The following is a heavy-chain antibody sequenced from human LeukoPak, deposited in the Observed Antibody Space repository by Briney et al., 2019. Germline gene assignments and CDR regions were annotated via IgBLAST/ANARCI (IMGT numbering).Heavy chain of an antibody. V-gene: IGHV3-11*01. Sequence: GGSLRLSCAASGFTFSDYYMSWIRQAPGKGLEWVSYISSSGSTIYYADSVKGRFTISRDNSKNTLYLQMNSLRAEDTAVYYCATDGSYGPPSFDYWGQGTLVTVSS. D-gene: IGHD3-10*01. CDR3: ATDGSYGPPSFDY. CDR2: ISSSGSTI. J-gene: IGHJ4*02. CDR1: GFTFSDYY.